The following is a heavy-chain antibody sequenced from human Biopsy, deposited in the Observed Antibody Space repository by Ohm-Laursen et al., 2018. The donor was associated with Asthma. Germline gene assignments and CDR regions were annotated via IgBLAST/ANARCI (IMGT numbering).Heavy chain of an antibody. CDR3: AMSPTRGPEVWEAFPFDI. V-gene: IGHV4-39*01. J-gene: IGHJ3*02. CDR2: IYYSGST. D-gene: IGHD3-16*01. CDR1: GGSISSSSYY. Sequence: SETLSLTCTVSGGSISSSSYYWGWIRQPPGKGLEWIGSIYYSGSTYYNPSIKSRVTISVDTSKNQFSLKLSFVTAADTAVYYCAMSPTRGPEVWEAFPFDIWGQGTMVTVSS.